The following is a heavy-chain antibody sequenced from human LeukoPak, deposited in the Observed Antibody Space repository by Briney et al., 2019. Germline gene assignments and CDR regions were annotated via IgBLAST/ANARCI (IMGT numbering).Heavy chain of an antibody. V-gene: IGHV4-34*01. J-gene: IGHJ2*01. CDR1: GFSFTTYW. D-gene: IGHD6-13*01. Sequence: GSLRLSCAASGFSFTTYWMSWIRQPPGKGLEWIGEINHSGSTNYNPSLKSRVTISVDTSKNQFSVKLSSVTAADTAVYYCARMQRTTRRSLAAAGTGYFDLWGRGTLVTVSS. CDR3: ARMQRTTRRSLAAAGTGYFDL. CDR2: INHSGST.